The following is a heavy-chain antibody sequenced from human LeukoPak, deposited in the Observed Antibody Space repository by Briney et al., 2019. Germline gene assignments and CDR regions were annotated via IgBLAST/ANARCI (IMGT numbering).Heavy chain of an antibody. CDR2: MNPNSGNT. D-gene: IGHD3-10*01. J-gene: IGHJ4*02. Sequence: GASVKVSCKASGYTFSSYDINWVRQATGQGLEWMGWMNPNSGNTGYAQKLQGRVTMTRNTSISTAYMELSSLRSEDTAVYYCARGQKSALTYGSGTYAYYFDYWAREPWSPSP. V-gene: IGHV1-8*01. CDR1: GYTFSSYD. CDR3: ARGQKSALTYGSGTYAYYFDY.